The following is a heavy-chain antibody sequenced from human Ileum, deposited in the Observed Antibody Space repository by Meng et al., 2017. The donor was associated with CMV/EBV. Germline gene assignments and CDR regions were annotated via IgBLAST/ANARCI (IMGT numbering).Heavy chain of an antibody. V-gene: IGHV4-34*01. D-gene: IGHD1-1*01. Sequence: SGSSFSDHYLAWFRQPPGRGLEWLCRIRHTAHTDSTPSLASLVGRSLDTSENPNALQLHPMTGANTADYYSAKGAVVSDIQIWNHWGQGTLVTVSS. CDR1: GSSFSDHY. CDR3: AKGAVVSDIQIWNH. J-gene: IGHJ5*02. CDR2: IRHTAHT.